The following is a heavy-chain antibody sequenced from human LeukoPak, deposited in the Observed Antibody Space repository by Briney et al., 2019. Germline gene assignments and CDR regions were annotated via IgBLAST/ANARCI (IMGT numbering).Heavy chain of an antibody. D-gene: IGHD3-22*01. CDR3: AKPKSSYYDGSGYYYDY. J-gene: IGHJ4*02. V-gene: IGHV1-24*01. CDR1: GYTLTDLS. CDR2: FDPEDGKT. Sequence: ASVKVSCKVSGYTLTDLSMHWVRQAPGKGPEWMGGFDPEDGKTVYAQKFQVRVTMTEDPSTDTAYMELSSLRSEDTAVYYCAKPKSSYYDGSGYYYDYWGQGTLVTVSS.